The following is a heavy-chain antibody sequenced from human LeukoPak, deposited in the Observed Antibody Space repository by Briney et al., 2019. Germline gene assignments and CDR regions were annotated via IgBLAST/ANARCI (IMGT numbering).Heavy chain of an antibody. J-gene: IGHJ4*02. D-gene: IGHD3-3*01. CDR3: AKDAGVVIMKPPLDY. V-gene: IGHV3-30*02. CDR1: GFTFSSYG. Sequence: GGSLRLSCAASGFTFSSYGMHWVRQAPGKGLEWVAFIRFDGSNKYYADSVKGRFTISRDNSKNTLYLQMNSLRAEDTAVYYCAKDAGVVIMKPPLDYWGQGTLVTVSS. CDR2: IRFDGSNK.